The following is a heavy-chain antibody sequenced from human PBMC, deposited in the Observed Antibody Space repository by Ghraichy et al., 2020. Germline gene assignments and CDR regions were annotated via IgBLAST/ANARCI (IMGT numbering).Heavy chain of an antibody. V-gene: IGHV3-23*01. Sequence: GGSLRLSCAASGFTFSSYAMSWVRQAPGKGLEWVSAISGSGGSTYYADSVKGRFTISRDNSKNTLYLQMNSLRAEDTAVYYCAKVWSRGITMVRGVIIARSKWGQGTLVTVSS. CDR2: ISGSGGST. CDR1: GFTFSSYA. D-gene: IGHD3-10*01. J-gene: IGHJ4*02. CDR3: AKVWSRGITMVRGVIIARSK.